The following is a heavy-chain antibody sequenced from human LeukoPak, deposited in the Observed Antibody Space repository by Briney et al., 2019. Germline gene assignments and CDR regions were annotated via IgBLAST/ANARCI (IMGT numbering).Heavy chain of an antibody. CDR3: AKDLGLMIVVVISGFDLPDY. J-gene: IGHJ4*02. V-gene: IGHV3-30*02. CDR2: IRYDGSNK. D-gene: IGHD3-22*01. Sequence: GGSLRLSCAASGFTFSSYGMHWVRQAPGKGLEWVAFIRYDGSNKYYADSVKGRFTISRDNSKNTLYLQMNSLRAEDTAVYYCAKDLGLMIVVVISGFDLPDYWGQGTLVTVSS. CDR1: GFTFSSYG.